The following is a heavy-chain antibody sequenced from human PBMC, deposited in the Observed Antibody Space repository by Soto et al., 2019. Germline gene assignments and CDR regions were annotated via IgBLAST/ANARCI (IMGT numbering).Heavy chain of an antibody. V-gene: IGHV3-33*01. CDR1: GFTFSSYG. Sequence: QVQLVESGGGVVQPGRSLRLSCAASGFTFSSYGMHWVRQAPGKGLEWVAVIWYDGSNKYYADSVKGRFTISRDNSKNKMYLQMNSLRAEDTAVYYCARDPSRDGYNWWFDYWGQGTLVTVSS. CDR3: ARDPSRDGYNWWFDY. J-gene: IGHJ4*02. CDR2: IWYDGSNK. D-gene: IGHD5-12*01.